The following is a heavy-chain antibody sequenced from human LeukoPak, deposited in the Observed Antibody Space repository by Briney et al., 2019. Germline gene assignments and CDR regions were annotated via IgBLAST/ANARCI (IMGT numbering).Heavy chain of an antibody. CDR3: ARGPYYFDSSGAFDI. V-gene: IGHV4-59*10. D-gene: IGHD3-22*01. CDR1: GGSFSGYY. CDR2: IYTSGST. Sequence: SETLSLTCAVYGGSFSGYYWSWIRQPAGKGLEWIGRIYTSGSTNYDPSLKSRVTISVDTSKNQFSLKLSSVTAADTAVYYCARGPYYFDSSGAFDIWGQATMVTVSS. J-gene: IGHJ3*02.